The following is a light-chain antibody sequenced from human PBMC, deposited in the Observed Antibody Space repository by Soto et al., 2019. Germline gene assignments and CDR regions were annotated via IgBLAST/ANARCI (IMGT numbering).Light chain of an antibody. V-gene: IGKV1-5*03. CDR3: QHYEDSSWT. J-gene: IGKJ1*01. CDR1: QSISRC. CDR2: STA. Sequence: TQSPSTLSASVGDRITITCRASQSISRCLSWYQQKPGKAPKILIYSTASLESGVLSRFSGSGSGTEFTLTISSLQPDDFAAYYCQHYEDSSWTFGQGTKVEIK.